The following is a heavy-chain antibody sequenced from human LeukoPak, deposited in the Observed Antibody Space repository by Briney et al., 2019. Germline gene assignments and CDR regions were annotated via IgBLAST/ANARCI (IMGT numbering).Heavy chain of an antibody. CDR3: ARVCRDGYNCLFDY. Sequence: PSETLSLTCTVSGGSISSGGYYWSWIRQHPGKGLEWIGYIYYSGSTYYNPSLKSRVTISVDTSKNQFSLKLSSVTAADTAVYYCARVCRDGYNCLFDYWGQGTLVTVSS. CDR2: IYYSGST. V-gene: IGHV4-31*03. J-gene: IGHJ4*02. D-gene: IGHD5-24*01. CDR1: GGSISSGGYY.